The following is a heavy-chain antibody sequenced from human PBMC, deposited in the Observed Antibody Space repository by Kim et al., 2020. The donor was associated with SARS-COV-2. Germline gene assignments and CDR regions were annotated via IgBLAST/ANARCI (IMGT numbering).Heavy chain of an antibody. Sequence: GGSLRLSCAASGFTFSDHYMEWVRQAPGKGLEWVGRSRNKANRYTTAYAASVEGRFTISRDDSKNSLYLQMNSLRTEDTGVYYCTRGGKGTWLDPWGQGT. CDR2: SRNKANRYTT. V-gene: IGHV3-72*01. CDR1: GFTFSDHY. CDR3: TRGGKGTWLDP. D-gene: IGHD3-16*01. J-gene: IGHJ5*02.